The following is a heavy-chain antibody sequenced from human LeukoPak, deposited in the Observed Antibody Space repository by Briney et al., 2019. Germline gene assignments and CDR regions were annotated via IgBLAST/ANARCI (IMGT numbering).Heavy chain of an antibody. CDR2: INHSGST. CDR1: GFTFSSYA. D-gene: IGHD4-17*01. Sequence: GSLRLSCAASGFTFSSYAMSWIRQPPGKGLEWIGEINHSGSTNYNPSLKSRVTISVDTSKNQFSLKLSSVTAADTAVYYCARIRRFVARKSTVTKDYWGQGTLVTVSS. CDR3: ARIRRFVARKSTVTKDY. J-gene: IGHJ4*02. V-gene: IGHV4-34*01.